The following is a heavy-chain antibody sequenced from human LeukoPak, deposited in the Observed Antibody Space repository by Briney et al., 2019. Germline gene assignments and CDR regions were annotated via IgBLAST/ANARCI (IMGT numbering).Heavy chain of an antibody. V-gene: IGHV1-69*04. Sequence: ASVKVSCKASGGTFSSYAISWVRQAPGQGLEWMGRIIPILGIANYAQKFQGRVTMTTDTSTSTAYMELRSLRSDDTAVYYCARAPHQDYWGQGTLVTVSS. CDR3: ARAPHQDY. CDR2: IIPILGIA. CDR1: GGTFSSYA. D-gene: IGHD2-2*01. J-gene: IGHJ4*02.